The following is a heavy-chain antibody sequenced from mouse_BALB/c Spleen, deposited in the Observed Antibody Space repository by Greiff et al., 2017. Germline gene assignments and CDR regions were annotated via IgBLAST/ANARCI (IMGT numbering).Heavy chain of an antibody. D-gene: IGHD1-1*01. V-gene: IGHV6-6*02. CDR3: TRNYGSSYAY. Sequence: EVMLVESGGGLVQPGGSMKLSCVASGFTFSNYWMNWVRQSPEKGLEWVAEIRLKSNNYATHYAESVKGRFTISRDDSKSSVYLQMNNLRAEDTGIYYCTRNYGSSYAYWGQGTTLTVSS. CDR1: GFTFSNYW. J-gene: IGHJ2*01. CDR2: IRLKSNNYAT.